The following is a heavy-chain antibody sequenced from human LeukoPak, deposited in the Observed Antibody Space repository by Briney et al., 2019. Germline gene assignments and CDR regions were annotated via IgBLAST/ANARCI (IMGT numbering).Heavy chain of an antibody. CDR1: GFSFSSYW. V-gene: IGHV3-7*01. CDR3: ARDQSSRPLGY. CDR2: IKDDGSYK. Sequence: GGSLRLSCAASGFSFSSYWMSWVRQAPGKGLEWVANIKDDGSYKYYVDSVKGRFTISRDNAKNSLYLQMNSLRVEDTAVYYCARDQSSRPLGYWGQGTLVTVFS. D-gene: IGHD3-16*01. J-gene: IGHJ4*02.